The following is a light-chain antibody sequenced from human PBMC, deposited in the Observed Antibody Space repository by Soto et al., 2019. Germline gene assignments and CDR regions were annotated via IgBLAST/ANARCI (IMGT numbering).Light chain of an antibody. Sequence: EIVMTQSPATLSVSPGERATVSCRASQSVSSDLAWYQQQPGQAPRLLIYGVSTRATGIPARFSGSGSGTDFTLTISSLQSEDFAVYYCLEYNNWPRWTFGQGTKVDIK. CDR1: QSVSSD. J-gene: IGKJ1*01. CDR3: LEYNNWPRWT. CDR2: GVS. V-gene: IGKV3-15*01.